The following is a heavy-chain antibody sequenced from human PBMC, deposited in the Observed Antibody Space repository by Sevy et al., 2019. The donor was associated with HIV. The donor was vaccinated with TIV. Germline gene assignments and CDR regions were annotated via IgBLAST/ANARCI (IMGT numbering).Heavy chain of an antibody. CDR3: AKGGQWLVRDWFDP. CDR2: IAYDGSNK. V-gene: IGHV3-30*18. CDR1: GYTFSSYG. D-gene: IGHD6-19*01. J-gene: IGHJ5*02. Sequence: GGSLRLSCAASGYTFSSYGMHWVRQAPGKGLDWVTVIAYDGSNKYYADSVKGRFTISRDNSKNTLYLQMNSLRVEDTAVYCCAKGGQWLVRDWFDPWSQGTLVTVSS.